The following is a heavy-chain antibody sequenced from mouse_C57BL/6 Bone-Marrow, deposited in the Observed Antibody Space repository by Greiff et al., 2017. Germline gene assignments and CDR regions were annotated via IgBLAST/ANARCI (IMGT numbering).Heavy chain of an antibody. CDR2: IHPNSGST. J-gene: IGHJ3*01. CDR1: GYTFTSYW. Sequence: VQLQQPGAELVKPGASVKLSCKASGYTFTSYWMHWVKQRPGQGLEWIGMIHPNSGSTNYNEKFKSKATLTVDKSSSTAYMQLSSLTSEDSAVYYGASDDGNLAWFAYWGQGTLVTVSA. V-gene: IGHV1-64*01. D-gene: IGHD2-1*01. CDR3: ASDDGNLAWFAY.